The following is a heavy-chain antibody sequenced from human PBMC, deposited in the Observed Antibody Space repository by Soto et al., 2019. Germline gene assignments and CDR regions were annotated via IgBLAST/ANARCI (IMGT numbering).Heavy chain of an antibody. V-gene: IGHV5-51*01. J-gene: IGHJ3*02. CDR1: GYSFTSYW. Sequence: GESLKISCKGSGYSFTSYWIGWVRQMPGKGLEWMGNIYPDDSDTKYSPSFQGQVTISADKSISTAYLQWSSLKASDTAIYYCARRARGSTGYSYALNAFDIWGKGTMVTVSS. CDR3: ARRARGSTGYSYALNAFDI. D-gene: IGHD5-18*01. CDR2: IYPDDSDT.